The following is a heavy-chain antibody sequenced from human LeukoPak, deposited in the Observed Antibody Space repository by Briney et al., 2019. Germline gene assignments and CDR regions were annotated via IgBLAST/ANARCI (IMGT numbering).Heavy chain of an antibody. CDR3: AGHHPRNTVDF. CDR2: ISYSGST. D-gene: IGHD2/OR15-2a*01. V-gene: IGHV4-59*08. CDR1: GGSISSYY. Sequence: SETPSLTCTVSGGSISSYYWSWIRQPPGKGLEWIGYISYSGSTNSNPSLKSRVTISLDTSKNQFSLKLSSVTAADTAVYYCAGHHPRNTVDFWGQGTLVTVSS. J-gene: IGHJ4*02.